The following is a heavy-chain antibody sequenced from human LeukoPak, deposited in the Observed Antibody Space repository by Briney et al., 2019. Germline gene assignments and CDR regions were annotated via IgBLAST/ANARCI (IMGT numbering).Heavy chain of an antibody. D-gene: IGHD3-22*01. CDR1: GFTFSSYS. Sequence: PGGSLRLSCAASGFTFSSYSMNWVRQAPGKGLEWVSSISSSSSYICYADSVKGRFTISRDNAKNSLYLQMNSLRAEDTAVYYCARDLEVVVTLGYYFDYWGQGTLVTVSS. J-gene: IGHJ4*02. V-gene: IGHV3-21*01. CDR2: ISSSSSYI. CDR3: ARDLEVVVTLGYYFDY.